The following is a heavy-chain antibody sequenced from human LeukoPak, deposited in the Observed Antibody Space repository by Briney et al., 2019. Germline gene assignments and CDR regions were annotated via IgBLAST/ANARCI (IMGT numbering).Heavy chain of an antibody. CDR1: GYIFTGCY. Sequence: ASVKVSCKASGYIFTGCYMHWVRQAPGQGLEWMGRINPNSGGTNYAQKFQGRVTMTRDTSISTAYMELSRLRSDDTAVYYCARSKLGVDTAMVDDAFDIWGQGTMVTVSS. V-gene: IGHV1-2*06. D-gene: IGHD5-18*01. J-gene: IGHJ3*02. CDR3: ARSKLGVDTAMVDDAFDI. CDR2: INPNSGGT.